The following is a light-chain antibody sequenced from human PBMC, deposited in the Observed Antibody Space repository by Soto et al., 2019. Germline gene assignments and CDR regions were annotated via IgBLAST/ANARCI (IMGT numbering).Light chain of an antibody. CDR3: SSYTTSTTRV. Sequence: QSVLTQPASVSGSPGQSITISCTGTSSDVGYYNYVSWYQQHPGKAPKLMIYEVSNRPSGVSNRFSGSKSGNTASLTISGHQAEDEADYYCSSYTTSTTRVFGGGTKLTVL. V-gene: IGLV2-14*01. J-gene: IGLJ3*02. CDR1: SSDVGYYNY. CDR2: EVS.